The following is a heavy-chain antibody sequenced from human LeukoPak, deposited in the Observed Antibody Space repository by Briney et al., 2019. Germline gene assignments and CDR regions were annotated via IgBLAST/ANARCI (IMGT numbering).Heavy chain of an antibody. CDR2: IRYDGSNK. Sequence: GGSLRLSCAASGFTFSSYGMHWVRQAPGKGLEWVAFIRYDGSNKCYADSVKGRFTISRDNSKNTLYLQMNSLRAEDTAVYYCAREGSGWYSPWFDPWGQGTLVTVSS. J-gene: IGHJ5*02. CDR1: GFTFSSYG. D-gene: IGHD6-19*01. V-gene: IGHV3-30*02. CDR3: AREGSGWYSPWFDP.